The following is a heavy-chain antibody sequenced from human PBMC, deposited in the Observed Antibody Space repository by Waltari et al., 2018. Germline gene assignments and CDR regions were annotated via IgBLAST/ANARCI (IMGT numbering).Heavy chain of an antibody. D-gene: IGHD3-3*01. CDR1: GFTFSSYS. CDR2: ICRRRKYI. J-gene: IGHJ4*02. Sequence: EVQLVESGGGLVKPGGSLRLSCAASGFTFSSYSMNWVRQAPGKGLEWVSSICRRRKYISYADSVKGRFTSSRDNAKNSLYLQMNSRRAEDTSLYYTATTEITIFGVAPPYYFDYWGQGTLVTVSS. V-gene: IGHV3-21*01. CDR3: ATTEITIFGVAPPYYFDY.